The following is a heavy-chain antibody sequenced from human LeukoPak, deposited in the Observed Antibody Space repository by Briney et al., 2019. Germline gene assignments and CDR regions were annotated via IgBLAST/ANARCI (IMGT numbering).Heavy chain of an antibody. J-gene: IGHJ1*01. V-gene: IGHV1-46*01. CDR1: GYSFTSYY. D-gene: IGHD1-26*01. CDR2: IDPSGGST. Sequence: GASVKVSCKASGYSFTSYYMQWLRQAPGQGLEWMGIIDPSGGSTGYAPKFQGRVIMTRDTSTSTVYMDLSSLRPEDTDVYYCARDSSGSYDHWGQGTLVTVYS. CDR3: ARDSSGSYDH.